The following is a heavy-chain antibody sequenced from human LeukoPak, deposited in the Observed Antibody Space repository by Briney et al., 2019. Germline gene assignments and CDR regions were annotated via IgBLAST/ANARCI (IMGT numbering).Heavy chain of an antibody. J-gene: IGHJ4*02. V-gene: IGHV4-38-2*02. CDR2: IYHSGST. CDR3: ARDSSGWIGYFDY. Sequence: SETLSLTCVVSGYSISSGYYWGWIRQPPGKGLEWIGSIYHSGSTYYNPSLKSRVTISVDMSKNQFSLKLSSVTAADTAAYYCARDSSGWIGYFDYWGQGTLVTVSS. CDR1: GYSISSGYY. D-gene: IGHD6-19*01.